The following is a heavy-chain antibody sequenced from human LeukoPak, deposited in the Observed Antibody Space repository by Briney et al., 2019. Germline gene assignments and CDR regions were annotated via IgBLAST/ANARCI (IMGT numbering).Heavy chain of an antibody. CDR3: ARQSSYDILTGYHSGAFDI. CDR1: GYSFSSYW. CDR2: IYPGDSDT. D-gene: IGHD3-9*01. J-gene: IGHJ3*02. Sequence: GAALKISCKGSGYSFSSYWIGWGRQMPGKGLEGMGIIYPGDSDTRYSPSFQGQVTISADKSISTAYLQWSSLKASDTAMYYCARQSSYDILTGYHSGAFDIWGPGTMVTVSS. V-gene: IGHV5-51*01.